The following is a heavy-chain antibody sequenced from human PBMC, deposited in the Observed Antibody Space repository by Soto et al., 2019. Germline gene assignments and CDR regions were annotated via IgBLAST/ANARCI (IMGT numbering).Heavy chain of an antibody. CDR2: ISGSGGST. V-gene: IGHV3-23*01. CDR1: GFTFSSYA. CDR3: AKPIMTTVTTPDAFDI. Sequence: EVQLLESGGGLVQPGGSLRLSCAASGFTFSSYAMSWVRQAPGKGLEWVSAISGSGGSTYYADSVKGRFTISRDNSKNTLYLQMNSLSAEDTGVYYCAKPIMTTVTTPDAFDIWGQGTMVTVSS. D-gene: IGHD4-17*01. J-gene: IGHJ3*02.